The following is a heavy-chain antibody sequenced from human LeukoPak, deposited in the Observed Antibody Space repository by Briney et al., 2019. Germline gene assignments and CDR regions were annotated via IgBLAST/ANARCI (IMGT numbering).Heavy chain of an antibody. Sequence: GASVNVSCRASGYTFTGYYMHWVRQAPGQGLEWMGWINPNSGGTNYAQKFQGWVTMTRDTSISTAYMELSRLRSDDTAVYYCARDGGSGSYSGAFDIWGQGTMVTVSS. CDR2: INPNSGGT. J-gene: IGHJ3*02. V-gene: IGHV1-2*04. D-gene: IGHD1-26*01. CDR3: ARDGGSGSYSGAFDI. CDR1: GYTFTGYY.